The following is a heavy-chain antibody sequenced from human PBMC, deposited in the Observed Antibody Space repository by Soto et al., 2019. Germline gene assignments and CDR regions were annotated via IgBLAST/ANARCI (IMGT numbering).Heavy chain of an antibody. CDR2: ISSDNTYI. Sequence: PGGSLRLSCAASGFTFSSYSMNWVRQAPGKGLEWVSSISSDNTYIYYVDSVRGRFTISRDNAKNSLYIQMNSLRAEDTAVYYCATTTGDYWGQGTLVTVSS. CDR3: ATTTGDY. J-gene: IGHJ4*02. CDR1: GFTFSSYS. V-gene: IGHV3-21*01. D-gene: IGHD5-12*01.